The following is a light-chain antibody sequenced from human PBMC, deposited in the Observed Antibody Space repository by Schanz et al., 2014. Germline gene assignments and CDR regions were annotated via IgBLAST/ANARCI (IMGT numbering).Light chain of an antibody. J-gene: IGKJ1*01. Sequence: EIVLTQSPGTLSLSPGERVTLSCRASQSVSSSYLAWYQQKPGQAPRLLIYGASSRVTGIPDRFSGSGSGTDFTLTISRLEPEDFAVYYCQQYGSSPRTFGLGTKVEVK. CDR2: GAS. CDR1: QSVSSSY. CDR3: QQYGSSPRT. V-gene: IGKV3-20*01.